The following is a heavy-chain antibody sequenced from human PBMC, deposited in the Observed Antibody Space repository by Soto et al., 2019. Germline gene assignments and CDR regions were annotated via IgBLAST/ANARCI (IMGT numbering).Heavy chain of an antibody. CDR3: ATGTKGRYYDFWSGYWD. Sequence: QVQLVESGGGVVQLGRSLRLSCAASGFTFSSYAMHWVRQAPGKGLEWVAVISYDGSNKYYADSVKGRFTISRDNSKNTLYLQMNSLRAEDTAVYYCATGTKGRYYDFWSGYWDWGQGTLVTVSS. J-gene: IGHJ4*02. D-gene: IGHD3-3*01. V-gene: IGHV3-30-3*01. CDR2: ISYDGSNK. CDR1: GFTFSSYA.